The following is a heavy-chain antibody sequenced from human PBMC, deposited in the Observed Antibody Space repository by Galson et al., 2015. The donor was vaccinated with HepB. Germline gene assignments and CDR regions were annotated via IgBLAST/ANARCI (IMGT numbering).Heavy chain of an antibody. CDR2: IIPILGIA. CDR1: GGTFSSCA. V-gene: IGHV1-69*04. CDR3: ARGQWLNYYYYGMDV. Sequence: SVKVSCKASGGTFSSCAISWVRQAPGQGLEWMGRIIPILGIANYAQKLQGRVTITADKSTSTAYMELSSLRSEDTAVYYCARGQWLNYYYYGMDVWGQGTTVTVSS. D-gene: IGHD6-19*01. J-gene: IGHJ6*02.